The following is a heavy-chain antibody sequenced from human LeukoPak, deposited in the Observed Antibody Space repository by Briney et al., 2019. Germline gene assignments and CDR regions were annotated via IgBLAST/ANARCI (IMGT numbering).Heavy chain of an antibody. J-gene: IGHJ4*02. CDR2: ISSIGDST. V-gene: IGHV3-64*04. CDR3: ARGTLGAWGW. Sequence: GGSLRLSCSASGFTFSSYTMHWVRQAPGKGLEYVSGISSIGDSTYYADSVKGRFTISRDNSKNTLYLQLSSLRAEDTAVYFCARGTLGAWGWWGQGTLVTVSS. CDR1: GFTFSSYT. D-gene: IGHD6-19*01.